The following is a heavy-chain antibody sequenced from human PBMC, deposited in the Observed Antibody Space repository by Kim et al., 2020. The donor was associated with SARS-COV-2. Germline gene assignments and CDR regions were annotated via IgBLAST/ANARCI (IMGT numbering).Heavy chain of an antibody. Sequence: SETLSLTCTVSGGSISSYYWSWIRQPPGKGLEWIGYIYYSGSTNYNPSLKSRVTISVDTSKNQFSLKLSSVTAADTAVYYCARGASRDGYNYAFGYWGQGTLVTVSS. CDR3: ARGASRDGYNYAFGY. D-gene: IGHD5-12*01. CDR2: IYYSGST. J-gene: IGHJ4*02. CDR1: GGSISSYY. V-gene: IGHV4-59*01.